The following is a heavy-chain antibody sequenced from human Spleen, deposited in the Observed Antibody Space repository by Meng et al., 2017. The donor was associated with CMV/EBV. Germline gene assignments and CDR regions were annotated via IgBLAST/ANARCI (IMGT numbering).Heavy chain of an antibody. J-gene: IGHJ6*02. V-gene: IGHV3-74*01. Sequence: GESLKISCAASGFTFSSYWMHWVRQAPGKGLVWVSRINSDGSSTSYADSVKGRFTISRDNAKNTLYLQMNSLRAEDMAVYYCARSRGPPYFFGMDVWGQGTTVTVSS. CDR1: GFTFSSYW. CDR3: ARSRGPPYFFGMDV. CDR2: INSDGSST.